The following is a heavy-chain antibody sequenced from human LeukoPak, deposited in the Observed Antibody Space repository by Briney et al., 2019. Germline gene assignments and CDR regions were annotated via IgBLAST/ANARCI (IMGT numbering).Heavy chain of an antibody. V-gene: IGHV4-39*07. CDR3: AREGLYYDILTGYSKGYFDY. J-gene: IGHJ4*02. CDR1: GGSISSSSYY. CDR2: IYYSGST. Sequence: SETLSLTCTVSGGSISSSSYYWGWIRQPPGKGLEWIGSIYYSGSTYYNPSLKSRVTISVDTSKNQFSLKLSSVTAADTAVYYCAREGLYYDILTGYSKGYFDYWGQGTLVTVSS. D-gene: IGHD3-9*01.